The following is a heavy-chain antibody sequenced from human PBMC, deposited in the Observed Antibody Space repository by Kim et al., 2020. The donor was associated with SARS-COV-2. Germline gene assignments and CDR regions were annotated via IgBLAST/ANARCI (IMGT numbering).Heavy chain of an antibody. J-gene: IGHJ4*02. CDR3: AKDHASSGWPTFDY. V-gene: IGHV3-23*01. Sequence: NADSVQGRFTISRDDDKNTLYLQMNNLGVEDTALYYCAKDHASSGWPTFDYWGQGTQVTVSS. D-gene: IGHD6-19*01.